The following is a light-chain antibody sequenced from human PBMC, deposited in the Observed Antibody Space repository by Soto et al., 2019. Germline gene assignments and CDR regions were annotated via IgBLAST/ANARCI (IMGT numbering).Light chain of an antibody. V-gene: IGKV1-39*01. CDR2: GAS. J-gene: IGKJ4*01. CDR3: LQSCSMPLA. CDR1: QPMRVS. Sequence: DIQMTQSPPSLSASIGDRITITCRASQPMRVSVSWFQQKPGKAPKLVICGASTLQVGVPFRFSGSDTGTTFTLTIDSLQPDDFAIYYCLQSCSMPLAFGGGTRVDIK.